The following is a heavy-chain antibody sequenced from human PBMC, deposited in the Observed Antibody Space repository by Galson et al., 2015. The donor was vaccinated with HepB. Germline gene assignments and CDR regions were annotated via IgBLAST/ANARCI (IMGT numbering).Heavy chain of an antibody. J-gene: IGHJ6*02. CDR3: TTRYCSSTSCYGGMDV. V-gene: IGHV3-15*01. D-gene: IGHD2-2*01. CDR2: IKSKTDGGTT. CDR1: GFIFSNAW. Sequence: SLRLSCAASGFIFSNAWMSWVRQAPGKGLEWVGRIKSKTDGGTTDYAAPVKGRFTISRDDSKNTLYLQMNSLKTEDTAVYYCTTRYCSSTSCYGGMDVWGQGTTVTVSS.